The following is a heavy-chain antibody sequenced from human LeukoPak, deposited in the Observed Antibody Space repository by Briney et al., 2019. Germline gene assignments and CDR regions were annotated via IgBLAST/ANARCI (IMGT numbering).Heavy chain of an antibody. Sequence: ASVKVSCKASGYTFTSYGISWVRQAPGQGLEWMGWISAYNGNTNYAQKLQGRVTMTTDTSTGTAYMELRSLRSDDTAVYYCARFLSRIAVAGTEPSDYWGQGTLVTVSS. V-gene: IGHV1-18*01. J-gene: IGHJ4*02. CDR2: ISAYNGNT. CDR3: ARFLSRIAVAGTEPSDY. CDR1: GYTFTSYG. D-gene: IGHD6-19*01.